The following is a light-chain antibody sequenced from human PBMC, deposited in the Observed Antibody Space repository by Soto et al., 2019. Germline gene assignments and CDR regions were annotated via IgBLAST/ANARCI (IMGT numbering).Light chain of an antibody. CDR1: QSISSY. CDR2: AAS. CDR3: QQSYSIPFT. Sequence: DIQMTQSPSSLSASVGDRVTITCRASQSISSYLNWYQQKPGKAPKLLIYAASSLQSGVPSRFSGSASGTDFTLTISSLQPEDFATYYCQQSYSIPFTFGPGTKVDIK. J-gene: IGKJ3*01. V-gene: IGKV1-39*01.